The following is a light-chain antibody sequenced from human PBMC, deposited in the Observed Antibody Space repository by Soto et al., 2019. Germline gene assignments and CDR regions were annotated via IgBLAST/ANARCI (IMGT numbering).Light chain of an antibody. CDR3: ATWDDSLDAGV. V-gene: IGLV1-44*01. CDR1: SSNIGSNY. Sequence: QSVLTQPPSVSGTPGQSVTISCSGTSSNIGSNYVNWYQQLPATAPKLLIHSNGQRPSGVPDRFSGSKSGTSASLAISGLQAHDEADYYCATWDDSLDAGVFGGGTKLTVL. CDR2: SNG. J-gene: IGLJ3*02.